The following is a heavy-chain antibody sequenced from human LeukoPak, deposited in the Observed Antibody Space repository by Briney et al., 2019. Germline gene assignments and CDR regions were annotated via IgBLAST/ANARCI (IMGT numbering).Heavy chain of an antibody. CDR2: IKNDGSEQ. J-gene: IGHJ4*02. CDR1: GFTVSSYW. Sequence: PGGSLRLSCEASGFTVSSYWMTWVRQAPGKGLEWVASIKNDGSEQPYLDSVKGRFTISRDNAKNSLYLQMNSLRAEDTAVYYCARAGGDYYDSSGYPVGPYYFDYWGQGTLVTVSS. CDR3: ARAGGDYYDSSGYPVGPYYFDY. D-gene: IGHD3-22*01. V-gene: IGHV3-7*01.